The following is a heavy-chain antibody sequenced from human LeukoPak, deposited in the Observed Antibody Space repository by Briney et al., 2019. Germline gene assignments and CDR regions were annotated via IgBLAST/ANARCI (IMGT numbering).Heavy chain of an antibody. Sequence: PGGSLRLSCTASGFTFGDYTMSWVRQAPGKGLEWVGFIRSKAYGGTTEYAASVKGRFTILRDDSKSIAYLQMNSLKTEDTAVYYCTRGGDLSTVAGALDYWGQGTLVTVSS. D-gene: IGHD6-19*01. V-gene: IGHV3-49*04. CDR3: TRGGDLSTVAGALDY. CDR2: IRSKAYGGTT. CDR1: GFTFGDYT. J-gene: IGHJ4*02.